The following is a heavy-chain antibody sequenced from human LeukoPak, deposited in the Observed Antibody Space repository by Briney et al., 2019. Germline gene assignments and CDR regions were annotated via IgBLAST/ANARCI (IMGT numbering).Heavy chain of an antibody. CDR1: GGSMTEKY. CDR2: VYYTGST. J-gene: IGHJ4*02. V-gene: IGHV4-59*01. CDR3: AGTVMSGYSYPFGF. D-gene: IGHD5-18*01. Sequence: SETLSLTCTVTGGSMTEKYWKWIRQAPGKGPEWLGSVYYTGSTRVTPSLKSRLTVSMDTAQNQFSLTLTSVTPADTAVYFCAGTVMSGYSYPFGFWGQGTQVTVSS.